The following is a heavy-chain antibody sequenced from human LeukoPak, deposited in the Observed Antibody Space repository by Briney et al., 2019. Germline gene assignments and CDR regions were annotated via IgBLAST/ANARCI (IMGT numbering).Heavy chain of an antibody. D-gene: IGHD4-23*01. V-gene: IGHV3-74*01. CDR1: GFTLSNEW. CDR2: INSDGTST. J-gene: IGHJ3*02. Sequence: PGGSLRLSCAGSGFTLSNEWIHWVRQAPGKGLVWVSRINSDGTSTIYADSVKGRFTISRDNAKNTLYLQMNSLRSEDTAVYYCATEYDGKRRASDIWGQVTMVTVSS. CDR3: ATEYDGKRRASDI.